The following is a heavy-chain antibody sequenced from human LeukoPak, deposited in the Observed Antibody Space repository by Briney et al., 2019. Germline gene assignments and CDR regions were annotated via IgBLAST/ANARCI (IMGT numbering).Heavy chain of an antibody. Sequence: PRESLRLSCAVSRFPFSVYEFNWVRQAPGKGLEWVANIGSSGTIKYYADSVEGRFSISRDNAKNSLYLQMNSLRVEDAGFYYCALLAVASDFDYWGQGALVTVSS. J-gene: IGHJ4*02. CDR2: IGSSGTIK. CDR3: ALLAVASDFDY. D-gene: IGHD6-19*01. CDR1: RFPFSVYE. V-gene: IGHV3-48*03.